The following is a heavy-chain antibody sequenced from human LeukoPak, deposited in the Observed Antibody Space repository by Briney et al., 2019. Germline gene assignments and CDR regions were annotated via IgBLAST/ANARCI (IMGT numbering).Heavy chain of an antibody. CDR1: GYTFTGYY. CDR2: MNPNSGNT. Sequence: ASVKVSCKASGYTFTGYYMHWVRQATGQGLEWMGWMNPNSGNTGYAQKFQGRVTMTRNTSISTAYMELSSLRSEDTAVYYCARDVSNYDFWSGYYYYYGMDVWGQGTTVTVSS. J-gene: IGHJ6*02. CDR3: ARDVSNYDFWSGYYYYYGMDV. D-gene: IGHD3-3*01. V-gene: IGHV1-8*02.